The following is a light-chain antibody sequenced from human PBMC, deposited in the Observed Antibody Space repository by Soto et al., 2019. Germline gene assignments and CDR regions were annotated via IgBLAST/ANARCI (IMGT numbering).Light chain of an antibody. CDR3: SSYASSNTLA. CDR2: YVS. V-gene: IGLV2-14*01. J-gene: IGLJ1*01. Sequence: QSVLTQPASVSGSPGQSITISCTGTSSDVGGYDYVSWYQQYPGKAPKLMIYYVSDRPSGVSDRFSGSKSGNTASLTISGLQAEDEADYYCSSYASSNTLAFGTGTKVTVL. CDR1: SSDVGGYDY.